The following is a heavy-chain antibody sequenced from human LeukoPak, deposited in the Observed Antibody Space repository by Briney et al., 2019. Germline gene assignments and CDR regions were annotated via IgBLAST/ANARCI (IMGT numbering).Heavy chain of an antibody. Sequence: GRSLRLSCAASGFTFSSYGMHWVRQAPGRGLEWVAVISYDGSNKYYADSVKGRFTISRDNSKNTLYLQMNSLRAEDTAVYYCAKDVVVVAARYGYYGMDVWGQGTTVTVSS. CDR3: AKDVVVVAARYGYYGMDV. CDR1: GFTFSSYG. CDR2: ISYDGSNK. D-gene: IGHD2-15*01. V-gene: IGHV3-30*18. J-gene: IGHJ6*02.